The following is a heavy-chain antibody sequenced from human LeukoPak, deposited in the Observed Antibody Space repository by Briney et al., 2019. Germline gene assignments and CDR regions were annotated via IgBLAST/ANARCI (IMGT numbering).Heavy chain of an antibody. D-gene: IGHD6-19*01. CDR1: GYTFTGYY. CDR2: INPNSGGT. V-gene: IGHV1-2*02. J-gene: IGHJ4*02. CDR3: ARGQGSMRSSGWEDY. Sequence: ASVKVSCKASGYTFTGYYMHWVRQAPGQGLEWMGWINPNSGGTNYAQKFQGRVTMTRDTSISTAYMELSRLRSDDTAVYYCARGQGSMRSSGWEDYWGQGTLVTVSS.